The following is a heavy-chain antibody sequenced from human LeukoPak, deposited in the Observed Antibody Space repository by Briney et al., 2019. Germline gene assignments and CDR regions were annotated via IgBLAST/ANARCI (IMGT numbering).Heavy chain of an antibody. CDR1: GITFSSYV. Sequence: PGASLRLSCAASGITFSSYVMSWVRQAPGKGLEWFSGISGSGGSTYYAASEKGRFTISRDNSKNTPYLQMNSLRAEDTAVYYCAKWGIVVVPAASVWGQGTTVTVSS. J-gene: IGHJ6*02. V-gene: IGHV3-23*01. D-gene: IGHD2-2*01. CDR3: AKWGIVVVPAASV. CDR2: ISGSGGST.